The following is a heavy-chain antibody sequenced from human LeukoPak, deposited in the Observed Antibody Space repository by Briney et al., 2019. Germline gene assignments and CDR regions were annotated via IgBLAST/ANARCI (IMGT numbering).Heavy chain of an antibody. CDR2: IYNIGGT. D-gene: IGHD6-19*01. Sequence: SETVSLTCSVSGGSVSRDYWSWIRQPPGKRLEWLGYIYNIGGTNYNPSLKSRVSISVDTSKNQFSLVLTSVTAADTAVYYCAREAVAGTLDYWGQGALVTVSS. CDR3: AREAVAGTLDY. CDR1: GGSVSRDY. V-gene: IGHV4-59*02. J-gene: IGHJ4*02.